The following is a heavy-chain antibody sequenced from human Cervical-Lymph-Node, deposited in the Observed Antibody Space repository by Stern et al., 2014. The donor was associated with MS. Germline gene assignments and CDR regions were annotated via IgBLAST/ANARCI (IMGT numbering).Heavy chain of an antibody. CDR2: IYSSGST. V-gene: IGHV4-59*01. D-gene: IGHD3-16*01. J-gene: IGHJ4*02. CDR1: GGSISSYY. CDR3: ARGRDDLPDY. Sequence: QVQLQESGPGLVKPSETLSLTCTVSGGSISSYYWSRIRQPPGKGLEWIGIIYSSGSTNYTPSLKSRVTISVDTSKNQFSLKLSSVTAADTAVYYCARGRDDLPDYWGQGTLVTVSS.